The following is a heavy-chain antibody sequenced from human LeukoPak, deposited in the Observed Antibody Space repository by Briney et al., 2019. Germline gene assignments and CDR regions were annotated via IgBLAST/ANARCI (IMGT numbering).Heavy chain of an antibody. Sequence: PSETLSLTCTVSGGSISSYYWSWIRQPPGKGLEWIGYIYYSGSTNYNPSLKSRVTISVDTSKNQFSLKLSSVTAADTAVYYCARRYDFWSGYYGYAFDIWGQGTMVTVSS. CDR1: GGSISSYY. D-gene: IGHD3-3*01. J-gene: IGHJ3*02. CDR2: IYYSGST. CDR3: ARRYDFWSGYYGYAFDI. V-gene: IGHV4-59*08.